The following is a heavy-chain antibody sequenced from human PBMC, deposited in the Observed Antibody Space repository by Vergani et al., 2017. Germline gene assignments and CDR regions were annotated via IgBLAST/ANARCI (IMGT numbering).Heavy chain of an antibody. CDR1: GGTFSSSA. J-gene: IGHJ4*02. Sequence: QVQLVQSGAEVKKPGSSVKVSCKASGGTFSSSAINWVRQAPGQGLEWMGGIIPIFDTADYAQKFQGRLTITADKSTSTAYMELSSLGSDDTDVYYCARDLPPGYWGQGTLVTVSS. CDR2: IIPIFDTA. V-gene: IGHV1-69*06. CDR3: ARDLPPGY.